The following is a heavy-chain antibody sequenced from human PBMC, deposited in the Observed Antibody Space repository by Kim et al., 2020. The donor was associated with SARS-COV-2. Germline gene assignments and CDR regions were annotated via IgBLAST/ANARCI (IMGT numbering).Heavy chain of an antibody. J-gene: IGHJ6*03. D-gene: IGHD3-3*01. CDR2: IYYSGIT. CDR3: ERLRTLTIFGVVTTGSYMDD. V-gene: IGHV4-59*01. CDR1: GGSISSYD. Sequence: SETLSLTCTVSGGSISSYDWSWIRQPPGKGLEWIGYIYYSGITNYNPTLKSRVTISVDTSKKQFSLKLSSVTAADTSVYYWERLRTLTIFGVVTTGSYMDDWGTGTTVTVSS.